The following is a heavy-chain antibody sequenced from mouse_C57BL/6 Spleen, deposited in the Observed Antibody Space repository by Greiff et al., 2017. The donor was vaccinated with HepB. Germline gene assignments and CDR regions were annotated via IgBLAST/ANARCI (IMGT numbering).Heavy chain of an antibody. CDR3: ARKDYGSSYDFDY. Sequence: QVQLQQPGAGLVKPGASVKMSCKASGYTFTSYWITWVKQRPGQGLEWIGDIYPGSGSTNYNEKFKSKATLTVDTSSSTAYMQLSSLTSEDSAVYDCARKDYGSSYDFDYWGQGTTLTVSS. CDR2: IYPGSGST. V-gene: IGHV1-55*01. J-gene: IGHJ2*01. D-gene: IGHD1-1*01. CDR1: GYTFTSYW.